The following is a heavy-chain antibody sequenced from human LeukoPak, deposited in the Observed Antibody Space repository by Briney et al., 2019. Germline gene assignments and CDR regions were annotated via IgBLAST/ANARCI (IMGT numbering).Heavy chain of an antibody. J-gene: IGHJ4*02. CDR2: ISVSGSTL. Sequence: GGSLRLSCAASGFTFSAYAMNWVRQAPGKGLEWVSYISVSGSTLYADSVKGRFSISRDNVKNSLYLQMNSLRDEDTAVYFCARGVAAVTSHLDYWGQGTLVTVSS. V-gene: IGHV3-48*02. CDR3: ARGVAAVTSHLDY. D-gene: IGHD4-17*01. CDR1: GFTFSAYA.